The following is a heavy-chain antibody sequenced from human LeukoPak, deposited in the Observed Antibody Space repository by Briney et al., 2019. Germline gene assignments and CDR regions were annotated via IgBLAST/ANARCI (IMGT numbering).Heavy chain of an antibody. V-gene: IGHV3-30-3*01. D-gene: IGHD3-10*01. CDR1: GFTFSSYA. CDR3: ARDSVEVRGVIIPYYFDY. CDR2: ISYDGSNK. Sequence: GGSLRLSCAASGFTFSSYAMHWVRQAPGKGLEWVAVISYDGSNKYYADSVKGRFTISRDNSKNTLYLQMNRLRAEDTAVYYCARDSVEVRGVIIPYYFDYWGQGTLVTVSS. J-gene: IGHJ4*02.